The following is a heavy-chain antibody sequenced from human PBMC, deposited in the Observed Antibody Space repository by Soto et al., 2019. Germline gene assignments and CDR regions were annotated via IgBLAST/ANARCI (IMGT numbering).Heavy chain of an antibody. Sequence: EVQLVESGGGLVQPGGSLRLSCAASGFTFSNYWMHWVRQAPGKGLVWVSRINSDGSSTSYADSVRVRLTISRDNDKNTLYLQMNSLGADDTAVYHCARQFGLSDVWGQGTTVTLSS. CDR1: GFTFSNYW. J-gene: IGHJ6*02. CDR2: INSDGSST. V-gene: IGHV3-74*01. D-gene: IGHD3-16*01. CDR3: ARQFGLSDV.